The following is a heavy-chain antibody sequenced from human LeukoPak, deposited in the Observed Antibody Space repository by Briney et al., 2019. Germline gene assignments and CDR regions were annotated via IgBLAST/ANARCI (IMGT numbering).Heavy chain of an antibody. J-gene: IGHJ4*02. V-gene: IGHV3-30*02. CDR2: IRYDGSNK. CDR1: GFTFSSYG. Sequence: AGGSLRLSCAASGFTFSSYGMHWVRQAPGKGLEWVAFIRYDGSNKYYADSVKGRFTISRDNSKNTLYLQMNSLRVEDTAVYYCGNHDYSDYYGGQGTVVTVST. CDR3: GNHDYSDYY. D-gene: IGHD4-11*01.